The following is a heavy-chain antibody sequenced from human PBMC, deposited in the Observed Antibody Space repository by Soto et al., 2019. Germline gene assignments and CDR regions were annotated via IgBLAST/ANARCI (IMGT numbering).Heavy chain of an antibody. CDR1: GYTFTSYG. CDR3: ARGRYGDY. D-gene: IGHD1-1*01. CDR2: ISAHNGNT. V-gene: IGHV1-18*01. Sequence: QVHLVQSGAEVKKPGASVKVSCKASGYTFTSYGITWVRQAPGQGLEWMGWISAHNGNTDYAQKLQGRVIVTRDTSTSTAYMDLRSLQSDYSAVYYCARGRYGDYWGQGALVTVSS. J-gene: IGHJ4*02.